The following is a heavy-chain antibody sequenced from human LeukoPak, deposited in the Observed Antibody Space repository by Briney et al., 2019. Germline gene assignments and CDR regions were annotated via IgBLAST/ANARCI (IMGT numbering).Heavy chain of an antibody. V-gene: IGHV3-30-3*01. J-gene: IGHJ3*02. CDR2: TSRDGNNK. CDR3: AREIPNAFDI. CDR1: GFIFSNYP. Sequence: PGGSLRLSCAASGFIFSNYPMHWVRQAPGKGLEWVAVTSRDGNNKYYPDIVRGRFTISRDNSKNTLYLQMNSLRAEDTAVYYCAREIPNAFDIWGQGTMVTVSS.